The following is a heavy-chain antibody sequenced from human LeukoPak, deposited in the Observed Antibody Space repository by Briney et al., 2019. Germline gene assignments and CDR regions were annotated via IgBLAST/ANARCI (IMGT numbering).Heavy chain of an antibody. CDR3: ARAGQLATTPYYYYYMDV. CDR1: GFTFSNDW. D-gene: IGHD5-24*01. Sequence: PGGSLRLSCAASGFTFSNDWMHWVRQAPGKGLVWVSRINSDGSSISYADSVKGRFTISRDNSKNTLYLQMNSLRAEDTAVYYCARAGQLATTPYYYYYMDVWGKGTTVTVSS. J-gene: IGHJ6*03. CDR2: INSDGSSI. V-gene: IGHV3-74*01.